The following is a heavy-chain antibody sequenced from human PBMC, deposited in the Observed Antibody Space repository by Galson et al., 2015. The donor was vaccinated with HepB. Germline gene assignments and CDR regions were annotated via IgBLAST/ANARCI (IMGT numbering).Heavy chain of an antibody. Sequence: LRLSCAASGFTFSNYAMRWVRQAPGKGLEWVALISYDGSNKYHADSVKGRFTISRVNSKNTLYLQMDSLRIEDTAVYYCARQRLEAFDIWGQGTMVTVSS. CDR1: GFTFSNYA. J-gene: IGHJ3*02. CDR3: ARQRLEAFDI. V-gene: IGHV3-30*04. D-gene: IGHD6-19*01. CDR2: ISYDGSNK.